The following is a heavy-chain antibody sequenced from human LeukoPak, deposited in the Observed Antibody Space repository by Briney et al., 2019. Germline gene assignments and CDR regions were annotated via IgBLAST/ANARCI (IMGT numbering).Heavy chain of an antibody. CDR3: GRRHYYDASGPGMDV. D-gene: IGHD3-22*01. CDR1: GYIFTEYW. CDR2: ISPGDSDT. J-gene: IGHJ6*02. Sequence: GESLKISCKGSGYIFTEYWIAWVRQMPGKGLEWMGMISPGDSDTRCSPSFEGQVTISADKSINTVYLQWSSLKASDTAIYYCGRRHYYDASGPGMDVWGQGTSVTVSS. V-gene: IGHV5-51*01.